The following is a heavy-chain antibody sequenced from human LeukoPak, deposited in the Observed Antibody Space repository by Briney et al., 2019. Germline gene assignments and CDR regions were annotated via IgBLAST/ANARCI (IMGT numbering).Heavy chain of an antibody. J-gene: IGHJ5*02. CDR1: GLTFSSYG. D-gene: IGHD3-22*01. CDR3: ARETRVHYYDSSGPDH. Sequence: PGGSLRLSCAASGLTFSSYGTHWVRQAPGKGLECVALIWYDGSNKYYADSVKGRFTISRDNSKNSLYLQMNSLRVEDMGVYYCARETRVHYYDSSGPDHWGQGTLVTVSS. CDR2: IWYDGSNK. V-gene: IGHV3-33*01.